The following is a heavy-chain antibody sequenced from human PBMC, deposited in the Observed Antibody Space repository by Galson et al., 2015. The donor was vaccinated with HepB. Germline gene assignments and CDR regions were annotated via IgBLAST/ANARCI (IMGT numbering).Heavy chain of an antibody. CDR1: GYTLTGYY. CDR3: ARCLYYYDSSGYYSPNNWFDP. J-gene: IGHJ5*02. V-gene: IGHV1-2*02. CDR2: INPNSGGT. D-gene: IGHD3-22*01. Sequence: SVKVSCKASGYTLTGYYMHWVRQAPGQGLEWMGWINPNSGGTNYAQKFQGRVTMTRDTSISTAYMELSRLRPDDTAVYYCARCLYYYDSSGYYSPNNWFDPWGQGTLVTVSS.